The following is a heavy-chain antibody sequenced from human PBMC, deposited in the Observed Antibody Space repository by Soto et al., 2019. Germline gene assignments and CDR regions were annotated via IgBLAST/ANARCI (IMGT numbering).Heavy chain of an antibody. V-gene: IGHV1-2*02. CDR1: GYTFTGYY. CDR2: INPNSGGT. Sequence: GASVKVSCKASGYTFTGYYMHWVRQAPGQGLEWMGWINPNSGGTNYAQKFQGRVTMTRDTSISTAYMELSRLRSDDTAVYYCARGFRRIVVVPAAISPWGQGTLVTVSS. CDR3: ARGFRRIVVVPAAISP. J-gene: IGHJ5*02. D-gene: IGHD2-2*01.